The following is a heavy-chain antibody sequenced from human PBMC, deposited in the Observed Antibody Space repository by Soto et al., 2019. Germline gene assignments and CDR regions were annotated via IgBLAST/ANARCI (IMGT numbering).Heavy chain of an antibody. CDR1: GFTFSSYS. V-gene: IGHV3-48*01. Sequence: GGSLRLSCAASGFTFSSYSMNWVRQAPGKGLEWVSYISSSSSTIYYADSVKGRFTISRDNAKNSLYLQMNSLRAEDTAVYYCARVGITGTTFRGFDYWGQGTLVTVSS. J-gene: IGHJ4*02. D-gene: IGHD1-20*01. CDR3: ARVGITGTTFRGFDY. CDR2: ISSSSSTI.